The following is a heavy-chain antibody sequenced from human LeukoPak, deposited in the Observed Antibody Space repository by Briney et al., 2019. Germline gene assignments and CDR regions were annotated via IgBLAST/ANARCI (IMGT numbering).Heavy chain of an antibody. Sequence: GGSLRLSCAASGFTFSSYGMYWVRQAPGKGLEWVAFIQYDGNNKYYSDSVKGRFTISRDNSKNTLYLQMNSLRVEDTAVYYCAKVSNTGGSGTRDYWGQGTLVTVSS. CDR3: AKVSNTGGSGTRDY. CDR2: IQYDGNNK. CDR1: GFTFSSYG. D-gene: IGHD3-10*01. V-gene: IGHV3-30*02. J-gene: IGHJ4*02.